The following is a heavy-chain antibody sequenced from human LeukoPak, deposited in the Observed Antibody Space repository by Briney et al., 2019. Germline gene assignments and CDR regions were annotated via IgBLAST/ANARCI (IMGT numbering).Heavy chain of an antibody. J-gene: IGHJ4*02. CDR3: ARDSSVGADY. CDR2: IYNSGST. D-gene: IGHD1-26*01. Sequence: SQTLSLTCTVSGGSISSGSYYWSWIRQPAGKGLEWIGRIYNSGSTNYNPSLKSRVTISAEPSKNQFSLKLSSVTAADTAVYYCARDSSVGADYWGQGTLVTVSS. CDR1: GGSISSGSYY. V-gene: IGHV4-61*02.